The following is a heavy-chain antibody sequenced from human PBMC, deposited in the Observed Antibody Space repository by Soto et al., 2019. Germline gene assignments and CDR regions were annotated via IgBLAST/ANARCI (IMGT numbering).Heavy chain of an antibody. J-gene: IGHJ3*01. CDR2: IYSSGST. Sequence: SLTCTVSGGSISRSTYYWGWLRQPPGKGLEWIGIIYSSGSTYYHPSLKSRVTISVDTSKNQFFLRLSSVTAADTAVYYCATPVTSGYQALEVWGQGTMVTVSS. V-gene: IGHV4-39*01. D-gene: IGHD3-22*01. CDR1: GGSISRSTYY. CDR3: ATPVTSGYQALEV.